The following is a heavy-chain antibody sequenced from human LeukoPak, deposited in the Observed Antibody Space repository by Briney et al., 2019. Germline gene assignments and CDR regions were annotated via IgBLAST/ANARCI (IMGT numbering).Heavy chain of an antibody. CDR1: GFTFSNYA. V-gene: IGHV3-23*01. CDR2: ISGSGGST. J-gene: IGHJ4*02. CDR3: AKDPERWLQLRLGFSD. Sequence: PGGSLRLSCGASGFTFSNYAMSWVRQAPGKGLEWVSSISGSGGSTYYADSVKGRFTISRDNSKNTLYLQMNSLRAEDTAVYYCAKDPERWLQLRLGFSDWGQGTLVTVSS. D-gene: IGHD5-24*01.